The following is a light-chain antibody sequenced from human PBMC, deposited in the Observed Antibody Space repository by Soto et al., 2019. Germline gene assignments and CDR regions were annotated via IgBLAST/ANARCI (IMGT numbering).Light chain of an antibody. CDR1: QAIKDY. CDR3: QKYNSAPFT. Sequence: DIQMTQSPSSLSASVGDRVTITCRASQAIKDYLGWFQQKPGKVPKLLIYAASTLQSGVPSRFSGSGSGTDFTITISSMQPEDVATYYCQKYNSAPFTFSPGTKVDIK. V-gene: IGKV1-27*01. CDR2: AAS. J-gene: IGKJ3*01.